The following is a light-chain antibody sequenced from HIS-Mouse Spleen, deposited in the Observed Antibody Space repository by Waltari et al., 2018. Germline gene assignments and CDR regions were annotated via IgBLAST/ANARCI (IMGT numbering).Light chain of an antibody. V-gene: IGKV3-15*01. CDR3: QQYNNWWT. Sequence: EIVMTQSPATLSVSPGERATLSCRASQSVGSNLAWYQQKPGQAPRLLIYGASTRATGIPARFSGSGSGTEFTLNISSMQSEDFAVYYCQQYNNWWTFGQGTKVEIK. CDR1: QSVGSN. CDR2: GAS. J-gene: IGKJ1*01.